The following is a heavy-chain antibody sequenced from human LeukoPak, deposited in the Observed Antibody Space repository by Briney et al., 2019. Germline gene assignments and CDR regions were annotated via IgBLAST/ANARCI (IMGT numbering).Heavy chain of an antibody. D-gene: IGHD5-12*01. J-gene: IGHJ4*02. CDR1: GGSFSTYA. V-gene: IGHV1-69*04. CDR3: ARDRGGGFDLAFFDH. Sequence: APVKVSCKSSGGSFSTYAVNWVRQAPGQGLEWMGRLIPVLGMSHYAPGFQGRVTLTADRSTNTAYMELDRLTSDDTAVYFCARDRGGGFDLAFFDHWGQGTLVTVSS. CDR2: LIPVLGMS.